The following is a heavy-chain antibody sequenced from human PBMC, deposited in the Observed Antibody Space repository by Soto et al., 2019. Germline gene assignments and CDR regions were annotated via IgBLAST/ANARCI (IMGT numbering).Heavy chain of an antibody. D-gene: IGHD3-10*01. CDR2: IWYDGSNK. V-gene: IGHV3-33*01. CDR3: ARVPELLWFGELSGMDV. CDR1: GFTFSSYG. J-gene: IGHJ6*02. Sequence: QVQLVESGGGVVQPGRSLRLSCAASGFTFSSYGMHWVRQALGKGLEWVAVIWYDGSNKYYADSVKGRFTISRDNSKNTLYLQMNSLRAEDTAVYYCARVPELLWFGELSGMDVWGQGTTVTVSS.